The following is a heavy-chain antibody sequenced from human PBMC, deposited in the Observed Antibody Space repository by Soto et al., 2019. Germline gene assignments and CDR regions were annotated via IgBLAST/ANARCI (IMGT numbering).Heavy chain of an antibody. CDR1: GYTFTNYA. D-gene: IGHD6-13*01. Sequence: QVQLVQSGVEVKKPGASVKVSCKASGYTFTNYAISWVRQAPGRGLEWMGWVNTYNGNPNYAQIFQGRVTMTTDTSTGTPYMELRSLKPDDSAVYYCARDSQYSTNWQRFDSWGQGTLVTVSS. CDR3: ARDSQYSTNWQRFDS. V-gene: IGHV1-18*01. CDR2: VNTYNGNP. J-gene: IGHJ4*02.